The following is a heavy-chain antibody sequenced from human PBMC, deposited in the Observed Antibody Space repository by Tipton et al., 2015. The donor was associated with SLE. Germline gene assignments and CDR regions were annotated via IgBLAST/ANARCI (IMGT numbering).Heavy chain of an antibody. J-gene: IGHJ3*01. V-gene: IGHV4-34*01. CDR1: GGSFSGYY. D-gene: IGHD3-9*01. Sequence: TLSLTCIVYGGSFSGYYWSWIRQPPGKGLEWIGEINHSGSTNYNPSLKSRVTISVDTSKNQFSLILRSVTAADTAVYYCASGILTGNAAFDVWGQGTMVTVSP. CDR2: INHSGST. CDR3: ASGILTGNAAFDV.